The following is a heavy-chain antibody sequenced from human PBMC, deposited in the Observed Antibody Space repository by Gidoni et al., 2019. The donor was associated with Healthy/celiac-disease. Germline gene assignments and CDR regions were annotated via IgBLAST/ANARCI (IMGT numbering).Heavy chain of an antibody. CDR2: SSSSSRYT. D-gene: IGHD2-15*01. Sequence: QVQLVESGGVLLKPGGSLTLSCAAPGFTFSDYYMSWIRQAPGKGLEWVSDSSSSSRYTNYADSVKGRFTISRDNAKKSLYLQMNSLRAEDTAVYYCARDRSGGSTGFDPWGQGTLVTVSS. CDR3: ARDRSGGSTGFDP. J-gene: IGHJ5*02. V-gene: IGHV3-11*05. CDR1: GFTFSDYY.